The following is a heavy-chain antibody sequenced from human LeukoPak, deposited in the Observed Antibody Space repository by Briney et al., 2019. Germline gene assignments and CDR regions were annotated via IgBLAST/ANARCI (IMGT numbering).Heavy chain of an antibody. CDR2: IRSKANGGTT. CDR1: GFTFGDYA. V-gene: IGHV3-49*04. Sequence: PGGSLRLSCTASGFTFGDYAMSWVRQAPGKGLEWVGFIRSKANGGTTEYAASVKGRFTISRDDSKSIAYLQMNSLKTEDTAVYYCTRDKILGYCSSTSCPEVAFDYWGQGTLVTVSS. J-gene: IGHJ4*02. CDR3: TRDKILGYCSSTSCPEVAFDY. D-gene: IGHD2-2*01.